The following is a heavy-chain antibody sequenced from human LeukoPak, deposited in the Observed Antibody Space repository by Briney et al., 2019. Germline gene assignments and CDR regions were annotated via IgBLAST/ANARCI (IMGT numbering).Heavy chain of an antibody. CDR2: ISAYNGNT. D-gene: IGHD3-9*01. CDR1: GYTFTRYG. V-gene: IGHV1-18*01. CDR3: ARAYGFGDLLLDYFDY. Sequence: ASVKVSCKASGYTFTRYGISWVRQAPGQGLEWMGWISAYNGNTNYAQKLQGRVTMTTDTSTSTAYMELRSLRSDDTAVYYCARAYGFGDLLLDYFDYWGQGTLVTVSS. J-gene: IGHJ4*02.